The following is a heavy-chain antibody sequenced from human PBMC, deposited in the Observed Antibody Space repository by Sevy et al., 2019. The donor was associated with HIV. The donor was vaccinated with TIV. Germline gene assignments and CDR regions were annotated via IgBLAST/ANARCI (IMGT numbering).Heavy chain of an antibody. D-gene: IGHD1-20*01. J-gene: IGHJ4*02. CDR3: ARVGFNWNDVDY. Sequence: SETLSLTCSVSGGSMNIYYWSWIRQPPGKGLEWIGFIYYSGSSNSNPSPKSRVTRSVDTSKNQFSLKLSSVTAADTAVYYCARVGFNWNDVDYWGQGTLVTVSS. CDR1: GGSMNIYY. CDR2: IYYSGSS. V-gene: IGHV4-59*01.